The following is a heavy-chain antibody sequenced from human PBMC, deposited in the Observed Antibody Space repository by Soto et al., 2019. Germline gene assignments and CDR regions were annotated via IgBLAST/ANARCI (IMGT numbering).Heavy chain of an antibody. CDR3: AASSGWFRIDY. CDR1: GGSFSGYY. CDR2: INHSGST. J-gene: IGHJ4*02. V-gene: IGHV4-34*01. D-gene: IGHD6-19*01. Sequence: SETLSLTCAVYGGSFSGYYWSWIRQPPGKGLEWIGEINHSGSTNYNPSLKSRVTISVDTSKNQFSLKLSSVTAADTAVYHCAASSGWFRIDYWGQGIRVTVSS.